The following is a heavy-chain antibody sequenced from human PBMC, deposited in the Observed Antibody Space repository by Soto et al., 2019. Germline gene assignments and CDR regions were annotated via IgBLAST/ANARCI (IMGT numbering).Heavy chain of an antibody. CDR1: GFTFSSYA. CDR3: ARDYNLYYDSSGYYHY. V-gene: IGHV3-30-3*01. J-gene: IGHJ4*02. D-gene: IGHD3-22*01. Sequence: PGGSLRLSCAASGFTFSSYAMHWVRQAPGKGLEWVALISYDGSDKDYADSVKGRFTISRDNSRNTLFLQMNSLRAEDTAVYYCARDYNLYYDSSGYYHYWGQGTLVTVSS. CDR2: ISYDGSDK.